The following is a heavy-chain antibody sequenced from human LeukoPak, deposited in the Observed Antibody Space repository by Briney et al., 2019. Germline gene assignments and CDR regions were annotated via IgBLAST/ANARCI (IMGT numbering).Heavy chain of an antibody. CDR2: IRYDGSNY. J-gene: IGHJ3*02. Sequence: PGGSLRLSCAASGFTFSSYGMHWVRQAPGKGLEWVAFIRYDGSNYYYADSVKGRFTISRDNSKNTLYLQTNSLRAEDTAVYYCARSGYSPYDAFDIWGQGTMVTVSS. D-gene: IGHD3-3*01. CDR3: ARSGYSPYDAFDI. V-gene: IGHV3-30*02. CDR1: GFTFSSYG.